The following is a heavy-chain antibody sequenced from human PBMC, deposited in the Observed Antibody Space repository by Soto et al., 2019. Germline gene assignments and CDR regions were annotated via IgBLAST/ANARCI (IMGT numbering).Heavy chain of an antibody. J-gene: IGHJ4*02. D-gene: IGHD6-19*01. Sequence: QVQLVQSGAEVKKPGSSVKGSCKASGGTFSSYAISWVRQAPGQGLEWMGGIIPIFGTANYAQKFQGRVTITADKSTSTAYMALSSLRSEDTAVDYYARALRRRIAVAGTAFDYWGQGTLVTVSS. V-gene: IGHV1-69*06. CDR2: IIPIFGTA. CDR1: GGTFSSYA. CDR3: ARALRRRIAVAGTAFDY.